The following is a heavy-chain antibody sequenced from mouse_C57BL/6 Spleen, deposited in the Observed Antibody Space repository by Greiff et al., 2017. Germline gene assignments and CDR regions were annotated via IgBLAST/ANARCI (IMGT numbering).Heavy chain of an antibody. Sequence: VQLQQSGAELVRPGSSVKMSCKTSGYTFTSYGINWVKQRPGQGLEWIGYIYLGNGYTEYNEKFKGKATLTSDTSSSTAYMQLSSLTSEDSAIYFWARSRTTVVDYYAMDDWGQGTSVTVSS. CDR1: GYTFTSYG. CDR2: IYLGNGYT. J-gene: IGHJ4*01. D-gene: IGHD1-1*01. CDR3: ARSRTTVVDYYAMDD. V-gene: IGHV1-58*01.